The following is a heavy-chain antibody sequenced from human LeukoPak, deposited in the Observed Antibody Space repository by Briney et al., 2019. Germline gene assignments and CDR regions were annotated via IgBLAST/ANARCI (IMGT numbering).Heavy chain of an antibody. CDR2: ISWNGGST. V-gene: IGHV3-20*04. CDR1: GFTFDDHG. J-gene: IGHJ4*02. Sequence: GGSLRLSCAASGFTFDDHGMSWVRQAPGKGLEWVSGISWNGGSTGYADSVKGRFTISRDNAKNSLYLQMNSLRAEDTALYYCARDLAYGSGSYYHDYWGQGTLVTVSS. D-gene: IGHD3-10*01. CDR3: ARDLAYGSGSYYHDY.